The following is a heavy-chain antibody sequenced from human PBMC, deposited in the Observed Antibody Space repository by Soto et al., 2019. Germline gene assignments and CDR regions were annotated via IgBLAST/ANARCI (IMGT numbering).Heavy chain of an antibody. Sequence: GGSLRLSCAASGFTFSTYSMNWVRQAPGKGLEWVSYISSSSSTIYFADSVRGRFTISRDNAKNSLYLQMNRLRAEDTAVYYCARRSAFIGLDYWGQGT. CDR1: GFTFSTYS. CDR3: ARRSAFIGLDY. J-gene: IGHJ4*02. V-gene: IGHV3-48*01. D-gene: IGHD1-26*01. CDR2: ISSSSSTI.